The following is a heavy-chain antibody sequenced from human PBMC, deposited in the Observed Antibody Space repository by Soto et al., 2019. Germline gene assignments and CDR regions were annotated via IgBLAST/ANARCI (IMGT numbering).Heavy chain of an antibody. D-gene: IGHD2-2*01. V-gene: IGHV3-23*01. CDR3: VRKYPGTRPFDY. CDR2: IGTDGNT. J-gene: IGHJ4*01. Sequence: GGSRRLSCAASGFTFNSYAMNWVRQAPGKGLAWVSAIGTDGNTYYANSVKGRFTISRDNSRTTLYLQMNSLRVEDTALYYCVRKYPGTRPFDYWGQRTLVTVSS. CDR1: GFTFNSYA.